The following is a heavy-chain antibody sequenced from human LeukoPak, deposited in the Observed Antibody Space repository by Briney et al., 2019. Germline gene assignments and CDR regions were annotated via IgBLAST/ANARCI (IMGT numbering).Heavy chain of an antibody. J-gene: IGHJ5*02. CDR1: DYSISSGYY. V-gene: IGHV4-38-2*02. D-gene: IGHD6-6*01. CDR2: INHSGIT. CDR3: ARKGGGQLVNTRRWFDP. Sequence: PSETLSLTCTVSDYSISSGYYWGWIRQPPGKGLEWIGEINHSGITNYNPSLKSRVTISLDTSKNQFSLKLSSVTAADTAVYYCARKGGGQLVNTRRWFDPWGQGTLVTVSS.